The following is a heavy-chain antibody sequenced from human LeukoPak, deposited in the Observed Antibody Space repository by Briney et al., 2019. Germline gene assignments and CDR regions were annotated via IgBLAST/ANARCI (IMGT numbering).Heavy chain of an antibody. Sequence: GGPLRLSCVASGITFSSSWMSWVRQAPGKGLEWVANIKPDGSVKYYAGSVKGRFTISRDNAENSLYLQMNSLRTEDTAVYYCARDQPDPAGTGPRFDYWGQGSLVTVSS. J-gene: IGHJ4*02. V-gene: IGHV3-7*01. D-gene: IGHD1-1*01. CDR2: IKPDGSVK. CDR3: ARDQPDPAGTGPRFDY. CDR1: GITFSSSW.